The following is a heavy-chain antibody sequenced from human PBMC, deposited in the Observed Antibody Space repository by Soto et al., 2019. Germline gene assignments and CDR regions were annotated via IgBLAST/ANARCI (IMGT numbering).Heavy chain of an antibody. D-gene: IGHD5-18*01. Sequence: QVQLVESGGGVVQPGRSLRLSCAGSGFTFSSYAMHWVRQAPGKGLEWVAVIFHDGSDEYYADSVKGRLTVSRDNSKNALNRHLNRLKPEDTAVYYCVTAYTYGPDAFDIWGQGTMVTVTT. J-gene: IGHJ3*02. V-gene: IGHV3-30-3*01. CDR3: VTAYTYGPDAFDI. CDR1: GFTFSSYA. CDR2: IFHDGSDE.